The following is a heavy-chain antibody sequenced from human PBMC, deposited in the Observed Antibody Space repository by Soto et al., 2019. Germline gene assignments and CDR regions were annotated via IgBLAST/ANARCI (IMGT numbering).Heavy chain of an antibody. Sequence: SGGGVVQPGRSLRLSCAASGFTFSSYGMHWVRQAPGKGLEWVAVIWYDGRNTYYADSVKGRFTISRDNSKNTLYLQMNSLRAEDTAVYYCARTAYYYDSSGYYFDCWGQGTLVTVSS. CDR3: ARTAYYYDSSGYYFDC. D-gene: IGHD3-22*01. CDR2: IWYDGRNT. V-gene: IGHV3-33*01. J-gene: IGHJ4*02. CDR1: GFTFSSYG.